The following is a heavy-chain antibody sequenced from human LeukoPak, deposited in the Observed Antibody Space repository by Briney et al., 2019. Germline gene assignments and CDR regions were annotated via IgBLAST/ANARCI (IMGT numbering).Heavy chain of an antibody. J-gene: IGHJ4*02. CDR2: ISGSGGST. V-gene: IGHV3-23*01. Sequence: PGGSLRLSCAASGFTFSSYAMSWVRQAPGKGLEWVSAISGSGGSTYYADSVKGRFTISRDNSKNTLYLQMNSLRAEDTAVYYCAKDFLEMATVNAVYRYFDYWGQGTLVTVSS. CDR3: AKDFLEMATVNAVYRYFDY. D-gene: IGHD5-24*01. CDR1: GFTFSSYA.